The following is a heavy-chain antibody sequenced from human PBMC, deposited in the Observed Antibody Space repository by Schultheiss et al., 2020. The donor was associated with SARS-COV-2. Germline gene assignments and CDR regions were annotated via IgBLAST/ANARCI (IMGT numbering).Heavy chain of an antibody. CDR1: GFTFSSYE. CDR3: AKGKRWLPNDAFDI. V-gene: IGHV3-30*18. D-gene: IGHD5-24*01. CDR2: ISYDGSNK. J-gene: IGHJ3*02. Sequence: GGSLRLSCAASGFTFSSYEMNWVRQAPGKGLEWVAVISYDGSNKYYADSVKGRFTISRDNSKNTLYLQMNSLRAEDTAVYYCAKGKRWLPNDAFDIWGQGTMVTVSS.